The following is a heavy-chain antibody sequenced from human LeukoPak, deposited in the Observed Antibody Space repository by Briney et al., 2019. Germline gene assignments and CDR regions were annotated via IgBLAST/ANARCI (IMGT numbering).Heavy chain of an antibody. J-gene: IGHJ4*02. CDR3: AKHLRTNFWFFDH. CDR2: ISGTGYQT. D-gene: IGHD3-9*01. CDR1: GFTFRTYA. Sequence: GGSLRLSCAASGFTFRTYALSWVRQAPGKGLEWVSLISGTGYQTDYADSVKGRFTISRDNSKNTLYLQMNSLKAEDTAVYYCAKHLRTNFWFFDHWGQGTLVTVSS. V-gene: IGHV3-23*01.